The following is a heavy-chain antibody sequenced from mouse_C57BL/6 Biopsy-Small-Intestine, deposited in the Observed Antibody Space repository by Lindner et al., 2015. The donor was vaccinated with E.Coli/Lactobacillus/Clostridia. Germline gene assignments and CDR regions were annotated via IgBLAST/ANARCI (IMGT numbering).Heavy chain of an antibody. CDR2: ISSGSSTI. D-gene: IGHD2-1*01. V-gene: IGHV5-17*01. Sequence: VQLQESGGGLVKPGGSLKLSCVVSGFTFSDYGMHWVRQAPEKGLEWVAYISSGSSTIYYADTVKGRFTISRDNAKNTLFLQMTSLRSEDTAMYYCARGGGNYPFAYWGQGTLVTVSA. CDR1: GFTFSDYG. J-gene: IGHJ3*01. CDR3: ARGGGNYPFAY.